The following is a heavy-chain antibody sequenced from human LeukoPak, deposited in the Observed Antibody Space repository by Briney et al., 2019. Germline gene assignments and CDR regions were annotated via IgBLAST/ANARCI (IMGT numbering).Heavy chain of an antibody. D-gene: IGHD3-10*01. CDR1: GFTFGDYA. CDR3: TSPFADYFGSGSYYNAYYYYGMDV. J-gene: IGHJ6*02. CDR2: IRSKAYGGTT. V-gene: IGHV3-49*04. Sequence: GGSLRLSCTASGFTFGDYAMSWVRQAPGKGLEWVGFIRSKAYGGTTEYAASVKGRFSISRDDSRSIGHLQMNSLKTEDTAVYYCTSPFADYFGSGSYYNAYYYYGMDVWGQGTMVTVSS.